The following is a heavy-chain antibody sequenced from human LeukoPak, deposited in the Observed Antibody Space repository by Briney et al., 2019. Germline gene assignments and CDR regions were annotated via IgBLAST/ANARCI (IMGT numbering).Heavy chain of an antibody. CDR3: AREAQSPTFPNDYGDYIYDY. CDR2: IYTSGST. Sequence: SETLSLTCTVSGGSISSYYWSWIRQPAGKGLEWIGRIYTSGSTNYNPSLKSRVTMSVDTSKNQFSLKLSSVTAADTAVYYCAREAQSPTFPNDYGDYIYDYWGQATLVTVSS. J-gene: IGHJ4*02. D-gene: IGHD4-17*01. V-gene: IGHV4-4*07. CDR1: GGSISSYY.